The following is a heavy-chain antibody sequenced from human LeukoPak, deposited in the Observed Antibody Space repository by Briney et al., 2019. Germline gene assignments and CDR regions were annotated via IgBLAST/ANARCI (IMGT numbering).Heavy chain of an antibody. J-gene: IGHJ5*02. CDR1: GFTLSSYW. CDR2: IKQDGSEK. CDR3: ARDPYSSGWYGNENYYWFDP. Sequence: GGSLRLSCAASGFTLSSYWMSWVRQAPGKGLEWVANIKQDGSEKYYVDSVKGRFAISRDNAKNSLYLQMNSLRAEDTAVYYCARDPYSSGWYGNENYYWFDPWGQGTLVTVSS. D-gene: IGHD6-19*01. V-gene: IGHV3-7*01.